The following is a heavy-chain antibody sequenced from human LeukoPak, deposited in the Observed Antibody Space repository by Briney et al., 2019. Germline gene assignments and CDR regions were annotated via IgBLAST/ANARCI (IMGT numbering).Heavy chain of an antibody. J-gene: IGHJ4*02. CDR2: IYYSGST. D-gene: IGHD3-3*01. CDR3: ARHDGDFWRIDY. Sequence: PSETLSLTCAVSGGSISSTSYYWAWIRQPPGKGLEWIGTIYYSGSTYHNPSLKSRVTLSVDTSRNQFSLKLSSVTAADTAVYYCARHDGDFWRIDYWGQGTLVTVSS. V-gene: IGHV4-39*01. CDR1: GGSISSTSYY.